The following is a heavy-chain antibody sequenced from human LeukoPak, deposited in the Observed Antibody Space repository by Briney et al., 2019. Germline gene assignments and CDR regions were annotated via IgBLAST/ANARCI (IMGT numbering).Heavy chain of an antibody. CDR3: AKGLWDSSGYYLHFDY. D-gene: IGHD3-22*01. CDR2: ISGSGGST. V-gene: IGHV3-23*01. J-gene: IGHJ4*02. CDR1: GFTFSSYA. Sequence: GGSLRLSCAASGFTFSSYAMSWVRQAPGKGLEWVSAISGSGGSTYYADSVKGRFTISRDNSKNTLYLQMNSLRAEDTAVYYCAKGLWDSSGYYLHFDYWGQGTLVTVSS.